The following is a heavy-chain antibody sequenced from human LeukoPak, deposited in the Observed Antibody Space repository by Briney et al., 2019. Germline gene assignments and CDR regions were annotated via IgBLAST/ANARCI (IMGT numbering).Heavy chain of an antibody. V-gene: IGHV4-39*01. CDR2: IYYSGST. Sequence: SETLSLTCTVSSGSISSSRYYWGWIRQPPGKGQEWIGSIYYSGSTYYNPSLKSRVTISVDTSKNQYSLKLSSVTAADTAVYYCARHESAATNWGQGTLVTVSS. J-gene: IGHJ4*02. D-gene: IGHD6-13*01. CDR3: ARHESAATN. CDR1: SGSISSSRYY.